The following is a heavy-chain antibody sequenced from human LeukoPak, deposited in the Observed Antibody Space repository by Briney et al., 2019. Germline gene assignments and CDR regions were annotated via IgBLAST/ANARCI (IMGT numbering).Heavy chain of an antibody. J-gene: IGHJ3*02. CDR3: ARGSSAINWIDAFDI. Sequence: PSQTLSLTCTVSGGSISSGSFYWSWIRQPAGKGLEWIGRIYSNGSTNYNPSLKSRVTISVDTSKNQFSLKLSSVTAADTAVYYCARGSSAINWIDAFDIWGQGTMVTVSS. D-gene: IGHD1-1*01. CDR1: GGSISSGSFY. V-gene: IGHV4-61*02. CDR2: IYSNGST.